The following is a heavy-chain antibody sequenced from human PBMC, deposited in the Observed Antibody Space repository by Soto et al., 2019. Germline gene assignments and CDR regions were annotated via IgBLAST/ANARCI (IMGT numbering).Heavy chain of an antibody. V-gene: IGHV1-18*04. D-gene: IGHD2-8*01. CDR3: ARDRPNAGPSFPLKY. CDR1: GYTFTSHS. CDR2: IGAHNSDT. J-gene: IGHJ4*02. Sequence: QVQLVQSGAEVKTPGASVKVSCKASGYTFTSHSITWVRQAPGQGLEWMGWIGAHNSDTAYAQRVQGRVTMTTDTSTSTAYMELRSLRSDDTAVYYCARDRPNAGPSFPLKYWGLGTLVTVSS.